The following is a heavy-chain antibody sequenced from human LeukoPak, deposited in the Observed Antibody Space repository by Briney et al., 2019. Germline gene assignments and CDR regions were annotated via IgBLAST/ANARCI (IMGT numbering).Heavy chain of an antibody. Sequence: SETLSLTCAVYGGSFSGYYWSWIRQPPGKGREWIGEINHSGSTNYNPSLKSRVTISGDTSKNQFSLKLSSVTAADTAVYYCARAGGALQYYYYGMDVWGQGTTVTVSS. V-gene: IGHV4-34*01. J-gene: IGHJ6*02. D-gene: IGHD3-16*01. CDR3: ARAGGALQYYYYGMDV. CDR2: INHSGST. CDR1: GGSFSGYY.